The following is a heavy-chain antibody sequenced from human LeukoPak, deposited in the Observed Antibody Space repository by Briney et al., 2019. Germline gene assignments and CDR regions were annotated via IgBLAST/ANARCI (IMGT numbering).Heavy chain of an antibody. CDR1: GGSISSYY. CDR2: IYYSGST. V-gene: IGHV4-59*01. J-gene: IGHJ2*01. CDR3: ARDLGYYDILTGYSPGYFDL. D-gene: IGHD3-9*01. Sequence: SETLSLTCTVPGGSISSYYWSWIRQPPGKGLEWIGYIYYSGSTNYNPSLKSRVTISVDTSKNQFSLKLSSVTAADTAVYYCARDLGYYDILTGYSPGYFDLWGRGTLVTVSS.